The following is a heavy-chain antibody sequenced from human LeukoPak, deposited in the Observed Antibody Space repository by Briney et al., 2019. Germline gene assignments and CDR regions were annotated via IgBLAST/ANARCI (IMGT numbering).Heavy chain of an antibody. CDR2: ISSDSSTI. J-gene: IGHJ5*02. V-gene: IGHV3-48*02. D-gene: IGHD3-10*01. CDR3: AREGYGSGSWREWFDP. CDR1: GFTFSGYS. Sequence: SGGSLRLSCAASGFTFSGYSMNWVRQAPGKGLEWISYISSDSSTIYYADSVKGRFTISRDNAEKSLYLQMNSLRDEDTAVYYCAREGYGSGSWREWFDPWGQGTLVTVSS.